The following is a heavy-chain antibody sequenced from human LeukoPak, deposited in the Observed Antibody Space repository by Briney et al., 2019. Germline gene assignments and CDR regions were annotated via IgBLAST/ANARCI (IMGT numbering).Heavy chain of an antibody. CDR2: IYYSGST. D-gene: IGHD5-18*01. CDR3: ARGFPGYSYGQADY. Sequence: PSETLSLTCSVSGDSISTSSYYWGWIRQPPGKGLEWIGTIYYSGSTYYNPSLTSRVTISVDTSKNQFSLKLSSVTAADTAVYYCARGFPGYSYGQADYWGQGTLVTVSS. CDR1: GDSISTSSYY. V-gene: IGHV4-39*07. J-gene: IGHJ4*02.